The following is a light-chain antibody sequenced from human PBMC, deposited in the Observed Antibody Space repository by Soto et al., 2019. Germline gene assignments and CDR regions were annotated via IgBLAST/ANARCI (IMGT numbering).Light chain of an antibody. CDR3: TSYSSSSTFYV. V-gene: IGLV2-14*01. CDR1: SSDIGGYYY. J-gene: IGLJ1*01. Sequence: QSVLTQPASVSGSPGQSITISCTGTSSDIGGYYYVSWYQHHPGKAPKLIIYQVTNRPSGVSHRFSGSKSGNTASLTISGLQAEDEADYYCTSYSSSSTFYVFGTGTKVT. CDR2: QVT.